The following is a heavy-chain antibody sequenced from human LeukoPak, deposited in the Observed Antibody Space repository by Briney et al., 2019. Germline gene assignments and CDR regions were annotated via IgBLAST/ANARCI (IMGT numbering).Heavy chain of an antibody. CDR3: ARVDCSGGSCDS. CDR2: IYTSGST. Sequence: PSQTLSLTCTVSGGSISSGSYYWSWIRQPAGKGLEWIGRIYTSGSTNYNPSLKSRVTISVDTSKNQFSLKLSSVTAADTAEYYCARVDCSGGSCDSWGQGTLVTVSS. J-gene: IGHJ5*01. V-gene: IGHV4-61*02. CDR1: GGSISSGSYY. D-gene: IGHD2-15*01.